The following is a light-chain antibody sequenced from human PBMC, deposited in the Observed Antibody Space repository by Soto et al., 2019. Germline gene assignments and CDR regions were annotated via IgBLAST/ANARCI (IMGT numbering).Light chain of an antibody. CDR2: SNS. CDR1: SSNIGRNT. V-gene: IGLV1-44*01. J-gene: IGLJ2*01. CDR3: ATWDDSLDGRGV. Sequence: QSVLTQPPSASGTPGQRVTLSCSGSSSNIGRNTVNWYQHLPGTAPKLLIYSNSQRPSGVPDRCSGSKSGTSASLAISGLQSEDEADYYCATWDDSLDGRGVFGGGTKLTVL.